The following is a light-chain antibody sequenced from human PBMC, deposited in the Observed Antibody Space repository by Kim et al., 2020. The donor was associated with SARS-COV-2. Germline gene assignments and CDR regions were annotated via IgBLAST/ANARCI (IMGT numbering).Light chain of an antibody. Sequence: GSVGNRVTITCRASENINRWLVWYQQNPGKAPKVLIYMASTLESGVPSSFSGGGSGTEFRHTISSLQPDDFATYYCQQDNAFPLTFGGGTKVDIK. CDR3: QQDNAFPLT. V-gene: IGKV1-5*03. CDR2: MAS. CDR1: ENINRW. J-gene: IGKJ4*01.